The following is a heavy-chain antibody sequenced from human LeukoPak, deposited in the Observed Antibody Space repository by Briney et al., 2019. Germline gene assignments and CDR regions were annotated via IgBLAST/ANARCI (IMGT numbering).Heavy chain of an antibody. CDR2: MNPNSGNT. Sequence: GASVKVSCKASGYTFTSYDINWVRQATGQGLEWMGWMNPNSGNTGYAQKFQGRVTMTRNTSISTAYMDLSSLRSEDTAVYYCARGRAYYYDSSGYYDYYYGMDVWGQGTTVTVSS. CDR3: ARGRAYYYDSSGYYDYYYGMDV. CDR1: GYTFTSYD. D-gene: IGHD3-22*01. V-gene: IGHV1-8*01. J-gene: IGHJ6*02.